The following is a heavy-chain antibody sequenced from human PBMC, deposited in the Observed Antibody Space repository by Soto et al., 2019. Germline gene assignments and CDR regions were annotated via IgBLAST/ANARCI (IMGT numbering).Heavy chain of an antibody. CDR3: AKDSGYQLPDNYFYYGLDV. Sequence: GGSRRRSWPASGFTFTSHAMHWVRQTPGKGLGWVAAISYDEIDKKYASSVKGRFTVSRDNVKNTLSLQMNSLRPEDTAVYYCAKDSGYQLPDNYFYYGLDVWGQGTTVTVSS. V-gene: IGHV3-30*18. CDR1: GFTFTSHA. CDR2: ISYDEIDK. J-gene: IGHJ6*02. D-gene: IGHD2-2*01.